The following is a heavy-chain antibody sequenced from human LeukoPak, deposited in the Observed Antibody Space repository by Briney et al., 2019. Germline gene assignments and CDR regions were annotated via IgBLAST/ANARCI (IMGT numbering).Heavy chain of an antibody. D-gene: IGHD5-12*01. CDR1: GGSISSSNYY. J-gene: IGHJ4*02. Sequence: SETLSLTCTVSGGSISSSNYYWAWIRQPPGKGLEWIGSIYYSGTTYYNPSLKSRVTISVDTSKNQFSLKLSSVTAADTAVYYCARDRHKLVDIVAGILDYWGQGTLVTVSS. V-gene: IGHV4-39*07. CDR2: IYYSGTT. CDR3: ARDRHKLVDIVAGILDY.